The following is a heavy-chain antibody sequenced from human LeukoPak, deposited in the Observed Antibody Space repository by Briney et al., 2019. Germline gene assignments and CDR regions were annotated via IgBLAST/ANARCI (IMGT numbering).Heavy chain of an antibody. D-gene: IGHD4-17*01. CDR3: ARSGLLGVTTCWFDP. V-gene: IGHV3-30*01. CDR1: GFTFSSYA. CDR2: ISYDGSNK. Sequence: GGSLRLSCAASGFTFSSYAMHWVRQAPGKGLEWVAVISYDGSNKYYADSVKGRFTISRDNSKNTLYLQMNSLRAEDTAVYYCARSGLLGVTTCWFDPWGQGTLVTLSS. J-gene: IGHJ5*02.